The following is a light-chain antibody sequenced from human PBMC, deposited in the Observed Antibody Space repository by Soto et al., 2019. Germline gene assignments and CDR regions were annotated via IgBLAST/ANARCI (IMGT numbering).Light chain of an antibody. CDR2: AAS. CDR1: QGISNY. V-gene: IGKV1-27*01. CDR3: QKSNSAPRT. J-gene: IGKJ1*01. Sequence: DIQMTQSPSSLSASVGDRVTITCRARQGISNYLAWYQQKPVKVPKLLIYAASTLQSGVQSRFSGSESGTNFTLTISSLQPEDVATYYCQKSNSAPRTFGQGNKVEIK.